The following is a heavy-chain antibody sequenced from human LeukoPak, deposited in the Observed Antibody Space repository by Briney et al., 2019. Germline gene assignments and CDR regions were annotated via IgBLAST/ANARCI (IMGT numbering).Heavy chain of an antibody. CDR2: ISYDGSNK. CDR3: ARGSGYYDSSGYSSNLDY. V-gene: IGHV3-30*03. Sequence: PGGSLRLSCAASGFTFSSYGMHWVRQAPGKGLEWVAVISYDGSNKYYADSVKGRFTISRDSSKNTLSLQMNSLRAEDTAVYYCARGSGYYDSSGYSSNLDYWGQGTLVTVSS. J-gene: IGHJ4*02. D-gene: IGHD3-22*01. CDR1: GFTFSSYG.